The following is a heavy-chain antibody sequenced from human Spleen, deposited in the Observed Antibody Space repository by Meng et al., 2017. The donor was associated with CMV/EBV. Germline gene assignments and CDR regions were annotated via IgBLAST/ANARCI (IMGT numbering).Heavy chain of an antibody. CDR2: ISGSGSNT. CDR3: ARVGLGFDI. Sequence: SCTASGFTFSSYAMHWVRQAPGKGLEYVSVISGSGSNTYYADSVKGRFTISRDNAKNSLYLQMNSLRADDTALYYCARVGLGFDIWGQGTLVTVSS. CDR1: GFTFSSYA. J-gene: IGHJ3*02. D-gene: IGHD1-26*01. V-gene: IGHV3-64*04.